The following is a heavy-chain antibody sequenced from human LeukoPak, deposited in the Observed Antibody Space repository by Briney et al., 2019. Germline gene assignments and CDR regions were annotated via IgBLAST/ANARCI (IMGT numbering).Heavy chain of an antibody. Sequence: GGSLRLSCAASGFTFSSYAMSWVRQAPGKGLEWVSAISGSGGSTYYADSVKGRFTISRDNSKNTLYLQMNSLRAEDTAVYYCATSAYYGDPSIVGAFDIWGQGTMVTVSS. CDR3: ATSAYYGDPSIVGAFDI. V-gene: IGHV3-23*01. J-gene: IGHJ3*02. CDR2: ISGSGGST. D-gene: IGHD4-17*01. CDR1: GFTFSSYA.